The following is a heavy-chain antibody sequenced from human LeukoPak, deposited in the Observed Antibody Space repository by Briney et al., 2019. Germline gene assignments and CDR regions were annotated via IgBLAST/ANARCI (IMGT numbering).Heavy chain of an antibody. V-gene: IGHV4-4*07. CDR2: IYTSGST. J-gene: IGHJ4*02. CDR1: GGSISSYY. D-gene: IGHD3-10*01. Sequence: SETLSLTCTVSGGSISSYYWSWIRQPAGKGLEWIGRIYTSGSTNYNPSLKSRVTMSVDASKNQFSLKLSSVTAADTAVYYCARAGRGGPVRGVSYGDYWGQGTLVTVSS. CDR3: ARAGRGGPVRGVSYGDY.